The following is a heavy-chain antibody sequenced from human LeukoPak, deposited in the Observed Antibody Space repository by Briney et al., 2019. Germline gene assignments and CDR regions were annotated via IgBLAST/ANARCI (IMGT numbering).Heavy chain of an antibody. CDR3: AREAQSPTFPNDYGDYVYDY. J-gene: IGHJ4*02. CDR2: INHSGST. D-gene: IGHD4-17*01. CDR1: GGSFSGYY. V-gene: IGHV4-34*01. Sequence: SETLSLTCAVYGGSFSGYYWSWIRQPPGKGLEWIGEINHSGSTNYNPSLKSRVTMSVDTSKNQFSLKLSSVTAADTAVYYCAREAQSPTFPNDYGDYVYDYWGQGTLVTVSS.